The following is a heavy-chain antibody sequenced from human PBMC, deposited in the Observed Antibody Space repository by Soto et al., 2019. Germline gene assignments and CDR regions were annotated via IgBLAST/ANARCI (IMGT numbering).Heavy chain of an antibody. Sequence: QVQLVQSGAEVRKPGSSVTVSCETSGDTFNNYVINWVRQAPGQGPEWMGRIIPIVGKTIYAQRFQGRVTITADKATSTVYMDLSSLRIDDTAVYFCAREGTSTSTGMDYWGAGSLVTVSS. D-gene: IGHD2-2*01. CDR3: AREGTSTSTGMDY. CDR1: GDTFNNYV. J-gene: IGHJ4*02. CDR2: IIPIVGKT. V-gene: IGHV1-69*04.